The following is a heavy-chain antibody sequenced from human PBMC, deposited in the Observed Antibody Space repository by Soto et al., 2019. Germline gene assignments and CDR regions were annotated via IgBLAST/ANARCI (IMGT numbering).Heavy chain of an antibody. D-gene: IGHD5-18*01. J-gene: IGHJ6*02. Sequence: ASETLSLTCTFSGGSISSGGYYWSWIRQHPGKGLEWIGYIYYSGSTYYNPSLKSRVTISVDTSKNQFSLKLSSVTAADTAVYYCARGGGYSSFGWYYYYGMDVWGQGTTVTVSS. V-gene: IGHV4-31*03. CDR1: GGSISSGGYY. CDR3: ARGGGYSSFGWYYYYGMDV. CDR2: IYYSGST.